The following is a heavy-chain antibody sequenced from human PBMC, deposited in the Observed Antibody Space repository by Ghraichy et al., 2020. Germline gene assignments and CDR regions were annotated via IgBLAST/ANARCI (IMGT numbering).Heavy chain of an antibody. CDR2: IKSKVDGETT. V-gene: IGHV3-15*01. CDR1: GFTFSDAW. Sequence: LSLTCATSGFTFSDAWMSWVRQAPGKGLEWVGHIKSKVDGETTDYAPPVKDRFTISRDDSQSTLYLQMNSLRAEDTALYYCTAEDRLLLNWFDPRGQGTLVAVSS. D-gene: IGHD2-2*01. J-gene: IGHJ5*02. CDR3: TAEDRLLLNWFDP.